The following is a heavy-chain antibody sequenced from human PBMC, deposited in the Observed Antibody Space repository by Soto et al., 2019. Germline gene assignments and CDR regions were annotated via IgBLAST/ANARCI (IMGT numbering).Heavy chain of an antibody. Sequence: QVQLQESGPGLVKPSETLSLTCTVSGGSISSYYWSWIRQPPGTGLEWIGYIYYSGSTNYNPSLKSRVTISVDTSKNQFSMKLSSVTAADAAVYYWARRYGGNFDYWGQGTLVTVSS. CDR1: GGSISSYY. J-gene: IGHJ4*02. CDR3: ARRYGGNFDY. D-gene: IGHD3-16*01. CDR2: IYYSGST. V-gene: IGHV4-59*01.